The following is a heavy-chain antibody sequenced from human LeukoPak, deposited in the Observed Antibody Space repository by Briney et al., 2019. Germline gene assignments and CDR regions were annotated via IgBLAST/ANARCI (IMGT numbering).Heavy chain of an antibody. CDR3: ARGASRDYYDSSGYYPDY. Sequence: GGSLRLSCAASGFTFSSYAISWLRQAPGKGLEWVSTISGSGGSTYYADSVKGRFTISRDNAKNSLYLQMNSLRAEDTAVYYCARGASRDYYDSSGYYPDYWGQGTLVTVSS. D-gene: IGHD3-22*01. J-gene: IGHJ4*02. CDR2: ISGSGGST. V-gene: IGHV3-23*01. CDR1: GFTFSSYA.